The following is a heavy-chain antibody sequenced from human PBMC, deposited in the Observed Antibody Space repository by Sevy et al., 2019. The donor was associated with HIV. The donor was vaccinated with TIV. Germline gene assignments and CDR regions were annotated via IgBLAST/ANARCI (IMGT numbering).Heavy chain of an antibody. Sequence: GGSLRLSCAASGFTFSSYAMHWVRQAPGKGLEWVAVISYDGSNKYHADSVKGRFTISRDNSKNTLYLQMNSLRAEDTAVYYCAREWSLPPYWGQGTLVTVSS. V-gene: IGHV3-30*04. CDR3: AREWSLPPY. J-gene: IGHJ4*02. D-gene: IGHD2-15*01. CDR1: GFTFSSYA. CDR2: ISYDGSNK.